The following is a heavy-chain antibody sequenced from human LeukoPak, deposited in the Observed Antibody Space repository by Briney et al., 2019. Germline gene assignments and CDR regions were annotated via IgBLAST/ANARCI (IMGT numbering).Heavy chain of an antibody. Sequence: SETLSLTCIVSGGSINNHYWTWIRQTPGKGLEWIGDIHYTGTTKYNPSLKSRVTISIDTSKNQFSLKLSSVTAADTAVYYCATSRVLAAFDIWGQGTMVTVSS. D-gene: IGHD6-13*01. V-gene: IGHV4-59*11. CDR1: GGSINNHY. CDR2: IHYTGTT. J-gene: IGHJ3*02. CDR3: ATSRVLAAFDI.